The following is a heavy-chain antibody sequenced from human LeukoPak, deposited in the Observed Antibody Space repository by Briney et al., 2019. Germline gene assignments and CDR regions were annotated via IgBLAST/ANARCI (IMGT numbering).Heavy chain of an antibody. Sequence: GESLKISCKGSGFTFTSYWIGWVRQMPGKGLEWMGIIYPGDSDTRYSPSFQGQVTISADTSINPAYLQWSSLKASDTAMYYCARLDLEGPFDPWGQGTLVTVSS. CDR3: ARLDLEGPFDP. V-gene: IGHV5-51*01. J-gene: IGHJ5*02. CDR1: GFTFTSYW. CDR2: IYPGDSDT.